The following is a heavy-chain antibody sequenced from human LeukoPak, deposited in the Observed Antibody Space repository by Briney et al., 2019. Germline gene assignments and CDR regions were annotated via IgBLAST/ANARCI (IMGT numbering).Heavy chain of an antibody. D-gene: IGHD2-21*02. J-gene: IGHJ4*02. Sequence: SETLSLTCTVSGASISTSRYYWGWIRQPPGKGLEWIGSFFYTGDTYYNPSLKSRVTISVDTPENQFSLKLTSVTAADTAVYYCARDGGAYCGGDCYLDYWGQGTLVTVSS. V-gene: IGHV4-39*07. CDR2: FFYTGDT. CDR1: GASISTSRYY. CDR3: ARDGGAYCGGDCYLDY.